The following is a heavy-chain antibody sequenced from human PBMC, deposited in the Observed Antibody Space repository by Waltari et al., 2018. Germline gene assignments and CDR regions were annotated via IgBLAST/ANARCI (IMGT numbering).Heavy chain of an antibody. Sequence: QVQLVQSGAEVKKPGASVKVSCKASGYTFTSYAMHWVRQAPGQRLEWMGWINAGNGNTKYSQEVQGRVTITRDTSASTAYMELSSLRSEDMAVYYWARARDGYYGGFDYWGQGTLVTVSS. V-gene: IGHV1-3*03. CDR3: ARARDGYYGGFDY. D-gene: IGHD3-10*01. J-gene: IGHJ4*02. CDR2: INAGNGNT. CDR1: GYTFTSYA.